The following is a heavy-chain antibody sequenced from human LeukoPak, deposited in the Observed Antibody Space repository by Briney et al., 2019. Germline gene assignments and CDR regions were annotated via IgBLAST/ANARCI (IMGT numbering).Heavy chain of an antibody. CDR1: GFISTNAW. V-gene: IGHV3-15*01. Sequence: GRSLRLSCAAAGFISTNAWMSWVRQAPGKGLEWVGRIKSKTDGGATDFAAPVKGRFTISRDDSRNTLYLHMNSLRIEDTAVYFCTAEYRDSSGWYGAFDIWGQGTMVTVSS. D-gene: IGHD6-19*01. CDR3: TAEYRDSSGWYGAFDI. CDR2: IKSKTDGGAT. J-gene: IGHJ3*02.